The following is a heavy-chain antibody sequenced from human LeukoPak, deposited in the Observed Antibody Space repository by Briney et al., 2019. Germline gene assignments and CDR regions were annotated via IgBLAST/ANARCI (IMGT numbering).Heavy chain of an antibody. CDR2: ISGSGGST. Sequence: GGSLRLSCAASGFTFSSYAMSWVRQAPGKGLEWVSAISGSGGSTYYADSVKGRFTISRDNSKNTLYLQMNSLRAEDTAVYYCAKDRWEPLHVYYYYGMDVWGQGTTVTVSS. D-gene: IGHD1-26*01. J-gene: IGHJ6*02. CDR3: AKDRWEPLHVYYYYGMDV. V-gene: IGHV3-23*01. CDR1: GFTFSSYA.